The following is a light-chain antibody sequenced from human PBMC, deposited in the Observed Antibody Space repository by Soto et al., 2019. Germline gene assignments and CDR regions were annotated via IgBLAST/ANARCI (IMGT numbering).Light chain of an antibody. CDR3: QQNSVWPLVT. V-gene: IGKV3-15*01. Sequence: EIVMTQSPATLSVSPGERATLSCRASQSVGTQLAWYQLKPGQTPRLLIFGASTRATGIPARFSGSGSGSEFTLTISSLQSEDFAVYSCQQNSVWPLVTFGGGTKVEIK. CDR2: GAS. CDR1: QSVGTQ. J-gene: IGKJ4*01.